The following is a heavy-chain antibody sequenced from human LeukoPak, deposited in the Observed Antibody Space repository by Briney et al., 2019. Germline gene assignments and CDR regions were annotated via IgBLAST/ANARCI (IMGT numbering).Heavy chain of an antibody. D-gene: IGHD3-3*01. Sequence: SSETLSLTCTVSGGSITGYYWSWIRQPPGKGLEWIGYIYHSGNTIYNPYFKSRFIILVDPSKNHFSLKLISGSTADAAVYYCRRFFWSGSKRIDYWGQGTVVTVSS. CDR3: RRFFWSGSKRIDY. CDR1: GGSITGYY. V-gene: IGHV4-59*01. J-gene: IGHJ4*02. CDR2: IYHSGNT.